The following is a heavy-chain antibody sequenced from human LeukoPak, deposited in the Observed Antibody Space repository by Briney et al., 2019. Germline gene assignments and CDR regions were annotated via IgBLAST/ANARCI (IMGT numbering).Heavy chain of an antibody. CDR1: GGSFSGYY. CDR2: INHSGST. V-gene: IGHV4-34*01. D-gene: IGHD6-6*01. CDR3: ARGQRIAARRGWDY. Sequence: SETLSLTCAVYGGSFSGYYWSWIRQPPGKGLEWIGEINHSGSTNYNPSLNSRVTISVDTSKNKFPMKLSSVTAADTAVYDCARGQRIAARRGWDYWGQGTLVTVSS. J-gene: IGHJ4*02.